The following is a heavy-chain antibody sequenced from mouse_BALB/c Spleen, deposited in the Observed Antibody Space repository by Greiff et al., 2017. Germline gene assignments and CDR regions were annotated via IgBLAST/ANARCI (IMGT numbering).Heavy chain of an antibody. CDR2: IWSGGST. Sequence: QVQLQQSGPGLVQPSQSLSITCTVSGFSLTSYGVHWVRQSPGKGLEWLGVIWSGGSTDYNAAFISRLSISKDNSKSQVFFKMNSLQTDDTAMYYCARELTGSFAYWGQGTLVTVSA. J-gene: IGHJ3*01. CDR3: ARELTGSFAY. CDR1: GFSLTSYG. V-gene: IGHV2-2*01. D-gene: IGHD4-1*01.